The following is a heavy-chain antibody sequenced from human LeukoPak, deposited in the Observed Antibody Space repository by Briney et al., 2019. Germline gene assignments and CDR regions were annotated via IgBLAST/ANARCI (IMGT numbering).Heavy chain of an antibody. CDR3: ARDDRHYYGSGSYYRD. D-gene: IGHD3-10*01. CDR1: GFTFSSYG. J-gene: IGHJ4*02. Sequence: GGSLRLSCAASGFTFSSYGMHWVRQAPGKGLEWVAVIWYDGSNKYYADSVKGRFTISRDNAKNSLYLQMNSLRDEDTAVYYCARDDRHYYGSGSYYRDWGQGTLVTVSS. V-gene: IGHV3-33*01. CDR2: IWYDGSNK.